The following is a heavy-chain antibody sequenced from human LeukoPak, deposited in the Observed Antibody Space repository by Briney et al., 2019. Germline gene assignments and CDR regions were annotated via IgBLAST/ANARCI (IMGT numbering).Heavy chain of an antibody. V-gene: IGHV3-23*01. D-gene: IGHD2-8*02. CDR3: AKRQRLVKVYYGMDV. J-gene: IGHJ6*02. CDR1: GFRISSNG. CDR2: INESPPRT. Sequence: GGSLRLSCAGSGFRISSNGMSWVRQAPGKGLEWVSAINESPPRTYYADSVKGRFTISRDDSKNTLYSQMNSLIAEDTAIYYCAKRQRLVKVYYGMDVWGQGTTVTVSS.